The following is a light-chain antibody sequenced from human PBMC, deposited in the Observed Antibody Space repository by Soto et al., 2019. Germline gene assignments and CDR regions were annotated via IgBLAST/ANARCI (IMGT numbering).Light chain of an antibody. CDR1: SGHSSYA. CDR3: PALGHGHGV. CDR2: LNSDGSH. J-gene: IGLJ2*01. V-gene: IGLV4-69*01. Sequence: QPVLTQSPSASASLGASVKLTCTLSSGHSSYAIAWHQQQPEKGPRYLMKLNSDGSHSKGDGIPDRFSGSSSGAERYLTISRLPVEEGAGQFRPALGHGHGVFRRGAPPT.